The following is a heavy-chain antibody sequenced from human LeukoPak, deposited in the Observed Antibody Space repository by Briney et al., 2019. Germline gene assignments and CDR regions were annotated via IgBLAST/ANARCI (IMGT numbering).Heavy chain of an antibody. J-gene: IGHJ3*02. CDR1: GFTFSSYR. CDR3: ARAWVAYCGGDCSSAFDI. Sequence: GGSLRLSCAASGFTFSSYRMTWVRQAPGKGLEWVSSISSSSSYIYYADSVKGRFTISRDNAKNSLYLQMNSLRAEDTAVYYCARAWVAYCGGDCSSAFDIWGQGTMVTVSS. CDR2: ISSSSSYI. V-gene: IGHV3-21*01. D-gene: IGHD2-21*02.